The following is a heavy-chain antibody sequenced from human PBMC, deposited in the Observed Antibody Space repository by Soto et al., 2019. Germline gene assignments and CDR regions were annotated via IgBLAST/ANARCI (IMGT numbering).Heavy chain of an antibody. D-gene: IGHD3-10*01. CDR1: GFTFSDYY. Sequence: QVQLVESGGGLVKPGGSLRLSCAASGFTFSDYYMSWIRQAPGKGLEWVSYISSSGSTIYYADSVKGRITISRDNAKNSQKLQKNNVRAAYTAVEYCARGISKYYYSSESKWTLDYWGQGTLVTVSS. CDR3: ARGISKYYYSSESKWTLDY. J-gene: IGHJ4*02. V-gene: IGHV3-11*01. CDR2: ISSSGSTI.